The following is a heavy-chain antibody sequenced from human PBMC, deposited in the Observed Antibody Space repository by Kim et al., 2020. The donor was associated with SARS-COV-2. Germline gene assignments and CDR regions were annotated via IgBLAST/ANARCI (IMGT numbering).Heavy chain of an antibody. CDR1: GFTFSNAW. Sequence: GGSLRLSCAASGFTFSNAWMSWVRQAPGKGLEWVGRIKSKTDGGTTDYAAPVKGRFTISRDDSKNTLYLQMNSLKTEDTAVYYCTTVLRYFDWTIIGDYYYYYGMDVWGQGTPVTVSS. V-gene: IGHV3-15*01. J-gene: IGHJ6*02. CDR2: IKSKTDGGTT. CDR3: TTVLRYFDWTIIGDYYYYYGMDV. D-gene: IGHD3-9*01.